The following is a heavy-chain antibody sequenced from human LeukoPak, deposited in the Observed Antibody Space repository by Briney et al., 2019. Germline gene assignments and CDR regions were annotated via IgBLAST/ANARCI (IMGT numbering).Heavy chain of an antibody. J-gene: IGHJ4*02. CDR1: GLPFRMSG. V-gene: IGHV3-30*04. CDR3: AKDHTGSGRAFEY. D-gene: IGHD3-10*01. CDR2: MSSDGIKS. Sequence: GGSLRLSCATSGLPFRMSGVHWVRQAPGKGLEWVALMSSDGIKSYYADSMKGRFTVSRDTSKDIVYLQMNSLSAADTGIYYCAKDHTGSGRAFEYWGQGTLLTVSS.